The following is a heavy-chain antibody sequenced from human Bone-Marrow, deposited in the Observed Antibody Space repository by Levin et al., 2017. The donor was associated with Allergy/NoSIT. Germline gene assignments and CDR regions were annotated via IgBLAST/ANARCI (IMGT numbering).Heavy chain of an antibody. Sequence: AGESLKISCKASGYSFSAYYMHWVRQAPGQGLEWMGWINPNSGGTDYAQKFRGRVSMTRDTSINTAYMELRGLRSDDTALYYCARVSDHFDAPSDLNWFAPWGQGTLVIVSS. CDR2: INPNSGGT. CDR1: GYSFSAYY. J-gene: IGHJ5*02. CDR3: ARVSDHFDAPSDLNWFAP. D-gene: IGHD2-8*01. V-gene: IGHV1-2*02.